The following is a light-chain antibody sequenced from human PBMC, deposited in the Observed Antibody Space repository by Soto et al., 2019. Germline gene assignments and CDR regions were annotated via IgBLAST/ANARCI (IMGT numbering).Light chain of an antibody. CDR1: SSDVGGYNF. CDR3: SSYTTTTSLVV. J-gene: IGLJ2*01. Sequence: QSVLTQPASVSGSPGQSITISCSGTSSDVGGYNFVSWYQVHPGKAPRLILYDVSSRPSVVSYRFSGSKSANTASLNISRLQDGDEADYYCSSYTTTTSLVVFGGGTQLTVL. CDR2: DVS. V-gene: IGLV2-14*03.